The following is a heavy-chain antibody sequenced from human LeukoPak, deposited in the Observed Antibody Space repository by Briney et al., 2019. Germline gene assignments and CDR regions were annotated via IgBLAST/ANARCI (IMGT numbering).Heavy chain of an antibody. CDR1: GFAFSIYW. V-gene: IGHV3-74*01. D-gene: IGHD3/OR15-3a*01. CDR3: AKENESPDL. Sequence: GGSLRLSCAASGFAFSIYWMHWVRQTPGEGLVWVSNMNSDGSITNYADSVKGRFTISRDNAKNTLYLQMNSLGVEDTGIYYCAKENESPDLWGQGTLVTVSS. CDR2: MNSDGSIT. J-gene: IGHJ4*02.